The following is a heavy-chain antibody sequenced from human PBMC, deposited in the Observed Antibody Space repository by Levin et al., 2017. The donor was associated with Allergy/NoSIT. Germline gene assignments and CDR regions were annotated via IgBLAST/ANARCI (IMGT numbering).Heavy chain of an antibody. CDR2: IWYDGSNK. D-gene: IGHD2-15*01. V-gene: IGHV3-33*01. CDR1: GFTFSNYA. J-gene: IGHJ4*02. Sequence: GGSLRLSCVASGFTFSNYAMQWVRQAPSKGPEWVAVIWYDGSNKYYADSVKGRFTVSRDNSKNTLYLQMNSLRAEDTALYYCARGSGYCGGGSCYLFDYWGQGTQVTVSS. CDR3: ARGSGYCGGGSCYLFDY.